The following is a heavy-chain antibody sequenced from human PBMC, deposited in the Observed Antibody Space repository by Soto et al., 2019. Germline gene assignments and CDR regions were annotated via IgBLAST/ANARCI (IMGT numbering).Heavy chain of an antibody. CDR3: ARIYGYSYDSSGYRGQYYFDY. CDR2: IDWDDDK. CDR1: GFSVSSSGMC. J-gene: IGHJ4*02. D-gene: IGHD3-22*01. Sequence: SGPTLVNPTQTLTLTCSVSGFSVSSSGMCVSWIRQPPGKALEWLALIDWDDDKYYTTSLETRLTISKDTSKNQVVLIMTNMDPVDTATYYCARIYGYSYDSSGYRGQYYFDYWGQGTLVTVSS. V-gene: IGHV2-70*01.